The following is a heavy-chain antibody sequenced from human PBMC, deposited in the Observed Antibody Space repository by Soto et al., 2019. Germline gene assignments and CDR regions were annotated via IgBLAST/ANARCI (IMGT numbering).Heavy chain of an antibody. CDR2: IIPIFGTA. CDR3: ARAWHTAMVTGAFDR. V-gene: IGHV1-69*01. CDR1: GGTFSSYA. J-gene: IGHJ2*01. Sequence: QVQLVQSGAEVKKPASSVKVSCKASGGTFSSYAISWVRQAPGQGLEWMGGIIPIFGTANYAQKFQGRVTITADESTRRDYLELSRLRSEHTAVYYCARAWHTAMVTGAFDRWGRGTLVT. D-gene: IGHD5-18*01.